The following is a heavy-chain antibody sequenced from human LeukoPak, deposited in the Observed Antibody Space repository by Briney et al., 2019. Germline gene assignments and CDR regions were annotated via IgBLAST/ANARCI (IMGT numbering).Heavy chain of an antibody. CDR1: GFTFDDYA. J-gene: IGHJ4*02. D-gene: IGHD3-3*01. CDR2: SSGDGVNT. V-gene: IGHV3-43*02. CDR3: VKDVGTGHYDFWSGYYFH. Sequence: GGSLRLSCAASGFTFDDYAMHWLRQAPGKGLKGVSLSSGDGVNTNYADSVKGRFTISRDNSKNYLYLQMNSLRIEDTALYYCVKDVGTGHYDFWSGYYFHWGQGTLVTVSS.